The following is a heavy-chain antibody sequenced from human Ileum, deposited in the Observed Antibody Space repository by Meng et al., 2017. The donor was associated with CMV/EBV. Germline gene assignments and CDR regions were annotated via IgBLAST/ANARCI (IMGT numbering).Heavy chain of an antibody. J-gene: IGHJ4*02. Sequence: RHLPESGPGLVKPSETLSLTCSVSGVSISSSGDYWGWIRQPPGKGLEWIGNMYSSGTPYYNPSLKSRVTMSVDTSKNQFSLKLSSVTAADTAVYYCARWGSGTYYKGYFDYWGQGTLVTVSS. CDR2: MYSSGTP. D-gene: IGHD3-10*01. CDR1: GVSISSSGDY. V-gene: IGHV4-39*07. CDR3: ARWGSGTYYKGYFDY.